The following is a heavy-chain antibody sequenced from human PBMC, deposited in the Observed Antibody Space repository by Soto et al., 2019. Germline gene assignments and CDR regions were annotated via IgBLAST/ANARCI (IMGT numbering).Heavy chain of an antibody. CDR1: GDMFRNSA. CDR3: ARARLSNGDPNIYFFYGLDV. Sequence: QVQLVQSGAEARRPGSSVQVSCKASGDMFRNSAFTWVRQAPGQGLDWMGVIIPLFHKTSVAQKFQGRLTFTADASTSAVYMEVSSLTSEDTAVYYCARARLSNGDPNIYFFYGLDVWGQGTTVTVSS. V-gene: IGHV1-69*01. J-gene: IGHJ6*02. D-gene: IGHD6-6*01. CDR2: IIPLFHKT.